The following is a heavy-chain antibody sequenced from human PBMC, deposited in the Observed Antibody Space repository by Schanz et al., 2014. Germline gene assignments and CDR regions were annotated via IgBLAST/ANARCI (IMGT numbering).Heavy chain of an antibody. Sequence: EVQLLESGGGLVQPGGSLRLSCAASGFTLSSYAMSWVRQAPGKGLEWVSAISGSGGSTYYADSVKGRFTISRDNAKNSLFLQMNSLRPEDTAVYYCARGRVLESWGQGTLVTVSS. CDR2: ISGSGGST. CDR3: ARGRVLES. J-gene: IGHJ5*02. D-gene: IGHD1-1*01. V-gene: IGHV3-23*01. CDR1: GFTLSSYA.